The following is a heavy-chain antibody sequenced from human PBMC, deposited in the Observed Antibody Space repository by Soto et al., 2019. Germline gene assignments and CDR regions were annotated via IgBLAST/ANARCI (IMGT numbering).Heavy chain of an antibody. V-gene: IGHV1-58*01. CDR3: AASYYYDSSGYYLLHYYYYYGMDV. Sequence: ASVKVSCKASGFTFTSSAVQWVRQARGQRLEWIGWIVVGSGDTNYAQKFQERVTITRDMSTSTAYMELSSLRSEDTAVCYCAASYYYDSSGYYLLHYYYYYGMDVWGQGTTVTVSS. J-gene: IGHJ6*02. CDR1: GFTFTSSA. CDR2: IVVGSGDT. D-gene: IGHD3-22*01.